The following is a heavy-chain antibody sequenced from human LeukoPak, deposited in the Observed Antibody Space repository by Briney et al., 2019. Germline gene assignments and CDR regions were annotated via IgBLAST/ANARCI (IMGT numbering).Heavy chain of an antibody. J-gene: IGHJ4*02. D-gene: IGHD3-3*01. CDR2: IWYDGSNK. CDR1: GFTFSSYG. Sequence: PGGSLRLSCAASGFTFSSYGMHWVRQAPGKGLEWVAVIWYDGSNKYCADSVKGRFTISRDNSKNTLYLQMNSLRAEDTAVYYCAREASYYDFWSGAFDYWGQGTLVTVSS. V-gene: IGHV3-33*01. CDR3: AREASYYDFWSGAFDY.